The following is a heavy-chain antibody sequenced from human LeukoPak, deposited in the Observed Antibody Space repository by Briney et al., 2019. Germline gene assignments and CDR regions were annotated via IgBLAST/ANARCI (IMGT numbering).Heavy chain of an antibody. J-gene: IGHJ5*02. CDR3: ATVGITIFGVVQNWFDP. Sequence: ASVKVSCKVSGYTLTELSMHWVRQAPGKGLEWMGGFDPEDGETIYAQKFQGRVTMTEDTSTGTAYMELSSLRSEDTAVYYCATVGITIFGVVQNWFDPWGQGTLVTVSS. CDR1: GYTLTELS. D-gene: IGHD3-3*01. CDR2: FDPEDGET. V-gene: IGHV1-24*01.